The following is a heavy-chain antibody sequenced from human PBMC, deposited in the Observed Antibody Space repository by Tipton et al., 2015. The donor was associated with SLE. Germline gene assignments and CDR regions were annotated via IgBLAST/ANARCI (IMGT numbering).Heavy chain of an antibody. Sequence: TLSLTCAVYGGSFSGYYWSWIRQPPGKGLEWIGEINHSGSTNYNPSLKSGVTISVDTSKNQFSLKLSSVTAADTAVYYCARAQRLVRWFDPWGQGTLVTVSS. V-gene: IGHV4-34*01. CDR2: INHSGST. CDR3: ARAQRLVRWFDP. CDR1: GGSFSGYY. J-gene: IGHJ5*02. D-gene: IGHD6-13*01.